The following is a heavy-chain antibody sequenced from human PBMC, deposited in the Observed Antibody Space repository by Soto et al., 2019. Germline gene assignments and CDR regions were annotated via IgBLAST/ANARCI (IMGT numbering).Heavy chain of an antibody. CDR3: ASTLRYCSGGSCYSRLNYYYGMDV. Sequence: ASVKVSCKASGGTFSSYAISWVRQAPGQGLEWMGGIIPIFGTANYAQKFQGRVTITADESTSTAYMELSSLRSEDTAVYYCASTLRYCSGGSCYSRLNYYYGMDVWGQGTTVTVSS. CDR2: IIPIFGTA. J-gene: IGHJ6*02. D-gene: IGHD2-15*01. V-gene: IGHV1-69*13. CDR1: GGTFSSYA.